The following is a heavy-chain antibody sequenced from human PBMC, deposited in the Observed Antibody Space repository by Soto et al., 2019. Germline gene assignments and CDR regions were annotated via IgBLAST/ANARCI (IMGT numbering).Heavy chain of an antibody. J-gene: IGHJ4*02. CDR2: IIPIFGTA. CDR1: GGTMSRDA. CDR3: AVEIAVAGTFDY. Sequence: FSLKVDCKGSGGTMSRDAGSWVRQKPGQGLEWMGGIIPIFGTANYAQKFQGRVTITADESTSTAYMELSSLRSEDTAVYYCAVEIAVAGTFDYWGQAPLGTVPS. D-gene: IGHD6-19*01. V-gene: IGHV1-69*13.